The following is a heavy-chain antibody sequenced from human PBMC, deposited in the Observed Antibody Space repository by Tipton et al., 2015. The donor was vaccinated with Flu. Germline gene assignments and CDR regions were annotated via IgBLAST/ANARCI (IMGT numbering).Heavy chain of an antibody. J-gene: IGHJ2*01. CDR2: TNQDGSEE. V-gene: IGHV3-7*03. D-gene: IGHD2-21*01. CDR3: ARMRARDCTLGVCYLSYFDL. Sequence: SGFTLSNYGMHWIRQAPGKGLEWVAHTNQDGSEEAYVESVKGRFTISRDNARNSLYLQMNSLRAEDTAVYYCARMRARDCTLGVCYLSYFDLWGRGTLVTISS. CDR1: GFTLSNYG.